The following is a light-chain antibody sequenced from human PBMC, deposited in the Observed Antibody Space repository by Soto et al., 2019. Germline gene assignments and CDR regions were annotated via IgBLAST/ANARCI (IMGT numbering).Light chain of an antibody. J-gene: IGKJ1*01. CDR2: GAS. Sequence: EIGLTQSPGTLSLSPGERATLSCRAIQSVSSRYLAWYQQEPGQAPRRLIYGASSRATGIPDRFSGSWSGTDFTVTMSRLEPEDFAVYYCQHYGSSPLTLGQGTKVQIK. CDR3: QHYGSSPLT. CDR1: QSVSSRY. V-gene: IGKV3-20*01.